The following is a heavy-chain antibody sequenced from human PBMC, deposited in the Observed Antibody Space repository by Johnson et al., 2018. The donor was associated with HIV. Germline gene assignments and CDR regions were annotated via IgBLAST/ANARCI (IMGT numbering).Heavy chain of an antibody. D-gene: IGHD3-16*01. CDR2: ISYDGSNK. CDR1: GFTFSSYP. Sequence: VQLVESGGGVVQPGRSLRLSCAASGFTFSSYPMHWVRQAPGKGLEWVAVISYDGSNKYYADSVKGRFTISRDNSKNTLYLQMNSLRAEDTAVYYCARDKGLGDAFDIWGQGTMVTV. J-gene: IGHJ3*02. CDR3: ARDKGLGDAFDI. V-gene: IGHV3-30*14.